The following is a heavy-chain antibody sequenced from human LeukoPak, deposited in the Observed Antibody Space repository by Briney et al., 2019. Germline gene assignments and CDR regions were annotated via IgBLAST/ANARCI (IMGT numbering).Heavy chain of an antibody. D-gene: IGHD3-16*01. Sequence: GGSLRLSCTASGFPFSSYWMSWVRQAPGKGREWVANIKQDGIENNYEDSVRGRFTISRDNAKTSLYLQMNSLRVEDTAVYYCARDVLIPAGTGSMDVWGQGTTVTVSS. CDR3: ARDVLIPAGTGSMDV. J-gene: IGHJ6*02. V-gene: IGHV3-7*03. CDR1: GFPFSSYW. CDR2: IKQDGIEN.